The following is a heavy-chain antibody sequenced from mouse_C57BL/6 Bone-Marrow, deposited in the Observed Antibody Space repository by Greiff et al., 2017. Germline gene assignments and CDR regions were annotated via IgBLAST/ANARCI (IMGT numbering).Heavy chain of an antibody. Sequence: QVQLQQPGAELVKPGASVKLSCKASGYTFTDYEMHWVKQTPVHGLEWIGAIDPETGGTAYNQKFKGKAILTADKSSSTAYMELRSLTSEDSAVYYCFNRDYWGQGTTLTVSS. CDR2: IDPETGGT. CDR1: GYTFTDYE. V-gene: IGHV1-15*01. J-gene: IGHJ2*01. CDR3: FNRDY.